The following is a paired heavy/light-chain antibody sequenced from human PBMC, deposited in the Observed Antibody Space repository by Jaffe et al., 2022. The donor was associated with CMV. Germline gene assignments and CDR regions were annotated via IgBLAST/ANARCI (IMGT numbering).Light chain of an antibody. CDR2: AAS. CDR1: QGISSY. V-gene: IGKV1-9*01. CDR3: QQLNSYPPT. J-gene: IGKJ4*01. Sequence: IQLTQSPSSLSASVGDRVTITCRASQGISSYLAWYQQKPGKAPKLLIYAASTLQSGVPSRFSGSGSGTDFTLTISSLQPEDFATYYCQQLNSYPPTFGGGTKVEIK.
Heavy chain of an antibody. CDR3: ARGLEHTVTPYPLGRYYYGMDV. J-gene: IGHJ6*02. D-gene: IGHD4-17*01. CDR2: ISSSSSTI. Sequence: EVQLVESGGGLVQPGGSLRLSCAASGFTFSSYSMNWVRQAPGKGLEWVSYISSSSSTIYYADSVKGRFTISRDNAKNSLYLQMNSLRDEDTAVYYCARGLEHTVTPYPLGRYYYGMDVWGQGTTVTVSS. CDR1: GFTFSSYS. V-gene: IGHV3-48*02.